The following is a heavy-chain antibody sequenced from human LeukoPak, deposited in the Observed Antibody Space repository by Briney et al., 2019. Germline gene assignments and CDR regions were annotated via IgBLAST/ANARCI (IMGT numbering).Heavy chain of an antibody. CDR3: ARDSPFYSNYVGTYYYGMDV. CDR1: GFTFSSYW. CDR2: IKQDGSEK. J-gene: IGHJ6*02. Sequence: PGGSLRLSCAASGFTFSSYWMSWVRQAPGKGLEWVANIKQDGSEKYYVDSVKGRFTISRDNAKNSLYLQMNSLRAEDTAVYYCARDSPFYSNYVGTYYYGMDVWGQGTTVTVSS. V-gene: IGHV3-7*01. D-gene: IGHD4-11*01.